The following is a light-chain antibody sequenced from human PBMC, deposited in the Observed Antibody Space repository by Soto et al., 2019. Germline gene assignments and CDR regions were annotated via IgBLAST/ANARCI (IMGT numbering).Light chain of an antibody. CDR3: QQSDKSPWT. V-gene: IGKV3-20*01. CDR1: QSVNSNY. Sequence: EIVLTQSPGTLSLSQGEGATLACRASQSVNSNYLAWFQQKPGKAPRLRIYSTYNRSTGIPDRFSGSGSGTDFTLTISRLEPEDFVVYYCQQSDKSPWTFGQGTKVEIK. J-gene: IGKJ1*01. CDR2: STY.